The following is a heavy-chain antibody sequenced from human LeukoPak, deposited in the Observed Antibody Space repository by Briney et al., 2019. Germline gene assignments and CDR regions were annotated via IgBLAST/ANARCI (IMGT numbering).Heavy chain of an antibody. CDR3: ARGGDYYIHNNWFDP. CDR1: GGTFSSYA. D-gene: IGHD1-26*01. CDR2: IIPIFGTA. V-gene: IGHV1-69*06. J-gene: IGHJ5*02. Sequence: SVKVSCKASGGTFSSYAISWVRQAPGQGLEWMGGIIPIFGTANYAQKFQGRVTITADKSTSTAYMEPSSLRSEDTAVYYCARGGDYYIHNNWFDPWGQGTLVTVSS.